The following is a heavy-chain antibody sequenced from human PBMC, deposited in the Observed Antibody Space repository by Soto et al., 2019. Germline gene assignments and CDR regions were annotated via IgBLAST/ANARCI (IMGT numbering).Heavy chain of an antibody. CDR3: AKYCSSDVCFDY. CDR2: ISGSGDTK. V-gene: IGHV3-48*02. J-gene: IGHJ4*02. CDR1: GFTFSSCS. Sequence: GGSVRLSCASSGFTFSSCSMNWVRQAPGKGLEWVSFISGSGDTKYHADSVKGRFTISRDNAKNSLYLQMSSLRDEDTAVYYCAKYCSSDVCFDYWGQGTLVTVSS. D-gene: IGHD2-8*01.